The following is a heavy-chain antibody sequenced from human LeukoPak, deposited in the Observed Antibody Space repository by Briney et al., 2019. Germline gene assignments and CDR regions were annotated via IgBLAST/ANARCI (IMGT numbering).Heavy chain of an antibody. D-gene: IGHD1-26*01. CDR2: INHSGST. J-gene: IGHJ6*03. CDR3: ARRRGTYYMDV. V-gene: IGHV4-34*01. CDR1: GGSFSGYY. Sequence: SETLSLTCAVYGGSFSGYYWSWTRQPPGKGLEWIGEINHSGSTNYIPSLKSRVTISVDTSKNQFSLKLSSVTAAGTAVYYCARRRGTYYMDVWGKGTTVTVSS.